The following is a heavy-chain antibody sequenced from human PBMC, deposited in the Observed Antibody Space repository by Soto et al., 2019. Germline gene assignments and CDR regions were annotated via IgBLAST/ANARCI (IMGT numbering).Heavy chain of an antibody. D-gene: IGHD6-19*01. CDR2: IWYDGSNK. Sequence: GGSLRLSCAASGFTFSSYGMHWVRQAPGKGLEWVAVIWYDGSNKYYADSVKGQFTISRDNSKNTLYLQMNSLRAEDTAVYYCARGLIAVAGLKTDEFDYWGQGTLVTVSS. J-gene: IGHJ4*02. CDR3: ARGLIAVAGLKTDEFDY. CDR1: GFTFSSYG. V-gene: IGHV3-33*01.